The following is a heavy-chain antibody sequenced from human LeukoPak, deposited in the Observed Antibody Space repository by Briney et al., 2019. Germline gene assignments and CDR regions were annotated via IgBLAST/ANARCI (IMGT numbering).Heavy chain of an antibody. CDR2: INHSGST. Sequence: SETLSLTCAVYGGSFNGYYWSWIRQPPGKGLEWIGEINHSGSTNYNPSLKSRVTISVDTSKNQFSLKLSSVTAADTAVYYCARGRRQWLRYWFDPWGQGTLVTVSS. CDR3: ARGRRQWLRYWFDP. CDR1: GGSFNGYY. J-gene: IGHJ5*02. V-gene: IGHV4-34*01. D-gene: IGHD6-19*01.